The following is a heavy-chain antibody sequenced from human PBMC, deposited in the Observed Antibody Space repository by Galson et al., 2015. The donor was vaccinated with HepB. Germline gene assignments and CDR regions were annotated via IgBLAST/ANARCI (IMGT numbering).Heavy chain of an antibody. CDR1: DDSIISGGYF. CDR2: VSLGGRT. CDR3: ARGAHGGDGN. Sequence: TLSLTCTVSDDSIISGGYFWSWIRQPPGRGLEWIGYVSLGGRTYYNPSLKSRVTMSVDRSKNQFSLRLGSVTAQDTAVYYCARGAHGGDGNWGRGTLVTVSS. V-gene: IGHV4-30-2*01. J-gene: IGHJ4*02. D-gene: IGHD2-21*01.